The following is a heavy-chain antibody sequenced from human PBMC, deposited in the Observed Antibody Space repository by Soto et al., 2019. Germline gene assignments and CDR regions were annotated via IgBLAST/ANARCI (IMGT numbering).Heavy chain of an antibody. Sequence: QVQLVQSGAEVKKPGASVKVSCKASGYTFTIYYMHWVRQAPGQGLEWRGWINPDSGGTKYAQKFQGGVTMTRDTSISTMYMELIRLRSDDTAVYYCAREIRSGYYKYWYFDLWGRGTLVTVAS. J-gene: IGHJ2*01. CDR3: AREIRSGYYKYWYFDL. V-gene: IGHV1-2*02. CDR1: GYTFTIYY. CDR2: INPDSGGT. D-gene: IGHD3-3*01.